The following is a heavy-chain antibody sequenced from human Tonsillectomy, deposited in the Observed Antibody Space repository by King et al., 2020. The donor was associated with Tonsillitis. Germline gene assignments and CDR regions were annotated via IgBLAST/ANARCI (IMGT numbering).Heavy chain of an antibody. V-gene: IGHV1-46*01. J-gene: IGHJ4*02. Sequence: LVQSGAEVKKPGASVRVSCKASGYTFTSYYIHWVRQAPGQGLEWMGIINPNDDSTTYAQKFQGRVTMTRDLSTSTVYMELTNLRSEDTAVYYCARPLYSGNYWDFGYWGQGVLVTVSS. CDR3: ARPLYSGNYWDFGY. D-gene: IGHD1-26*01. CDR1: GYTFTSYY. CDR2: INPNDDST.